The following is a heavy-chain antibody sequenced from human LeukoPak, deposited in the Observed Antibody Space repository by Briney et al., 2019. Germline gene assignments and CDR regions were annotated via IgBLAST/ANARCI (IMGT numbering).Heavy chain of an antibody. CDR3: AKDGYSYGNYYFDY. Sequence: GASVKVSCKASGYTFTSYDINWVRQATGQGLEWMGWMNPNSGNTGYAQKFQGRVTMTRNTSISTAYMELSSLRAEDTAVYYCAKDGYSYGNYYFDYWGQGTLVTVSS. CDR1: GYTFTSYD. D-gene: IGHD5-18*01. V-gene: IGHV1-8*01. J-gene: IGHJ4*02. CDR2: MNPNSGNT.